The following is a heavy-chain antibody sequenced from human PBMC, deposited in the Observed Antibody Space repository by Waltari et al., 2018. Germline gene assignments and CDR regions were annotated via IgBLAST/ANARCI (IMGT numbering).Heavy chain of an antibody. Sequence: EVQLVESGGGLVQPGGSLRLSCAASGFTFSSYWMHWVRQAPGKGLVGVSVIYSGGSTYYADPVKGRFTISRDNSKNTLFLQMSSLRAEDTAVYYCARGGGIAARYANWFDPWGQGTLVTVSS. CDR2: IYSGGST. D-gene: IGHD6-6*01. CDR1: GFTFSSYW. J-gene: IGHJ5*02. V-gene: IGHV3-66*01. CDR3: ARGGGIAARYANWFDP.